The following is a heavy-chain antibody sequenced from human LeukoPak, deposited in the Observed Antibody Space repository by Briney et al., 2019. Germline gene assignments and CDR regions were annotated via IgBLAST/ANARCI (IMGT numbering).Heavy chain of an antibody. CDR1: GFPLSNARMG. CDR3: ARIKVVYDSSGYFGYYFDY. CDR2: IFSNDEK. J-gene: IGHJ4*02. Sequence: SGPVLVKPTETLTLTCTVSGFPLSNARMGVRWIHQPPGKALEWPAHIFSNDEKSYSTSLKSRLTISKDTSKSQVVLTMTNMDPVDTATYYCARIKVVYDSSGYFGYYFDYWGQGTLVTVSS. D-gene: IGHD3-22*01. V-gene: IGHV2-26*01.